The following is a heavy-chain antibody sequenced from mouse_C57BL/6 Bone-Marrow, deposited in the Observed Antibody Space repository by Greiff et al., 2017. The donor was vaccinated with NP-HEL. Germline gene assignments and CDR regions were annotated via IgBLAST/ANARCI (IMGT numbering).Heavy chain of an antibody. CDR3: ARKSSSGYDWDY. Sequence: VKLQESGPELVNPGASVKISCKASGYAFSSSWMNWVKQRPGKGLEWIGRIYPGDGDTNYNGKFKGKATLTADKSSSTAYMQLSSLTSEDSAVYFCARKSSSGYDWDYWGKVTTLTVSS. D-gene: IGHD3-2*02. CDR1: GYAFSSSW. V-gene: IGHV1-82*01. J-gene: IGHJ2*01. CDR2: IYPGDGDT.